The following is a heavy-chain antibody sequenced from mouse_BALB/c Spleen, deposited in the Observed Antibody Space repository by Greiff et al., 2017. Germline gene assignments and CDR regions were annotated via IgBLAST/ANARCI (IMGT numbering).Heavy chain of an antibody. V-gene: IGHV1-69*02. CDR3: ARAKLADY. Sequence: VQLQQSGAELVKPGASVKLSCKASGYTFTSYWMHWVKQRPGQGLEWIGEIDPSDSYTNYNQKFKGKATLTVDKSSSTAYMQLSSLTSEDSAVYYCARAKLADYWGQGTTLTVSS. J-gene: IGHJ2*01. CDR2: IDPSDSYT. CDR1: GYTFTSYW.